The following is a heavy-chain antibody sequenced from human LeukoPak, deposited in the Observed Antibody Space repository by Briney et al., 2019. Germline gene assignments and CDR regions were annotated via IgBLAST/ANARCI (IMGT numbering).Heavy chain of an antibody. CDR2: TSPYNGNT. D-gene: IGHD3-10*01. CDR3: ARIQVNWYGEVTPLSPPNYGMDV. V-gene: IGHV1-18*01. Sequence: GASVKVSCKASGYTFTDDGISWVRQAPGQGLEWMGWTSPYNGNTKYADKVLGRVTMSTDISTTTAYMELRGLRSDDTAVYYCARIQVNWYGEVTPLSPPNYGMDVWGQGTTVIVSS. CDR1: GYTFTDDG. J-gene: IGHJ6*02.